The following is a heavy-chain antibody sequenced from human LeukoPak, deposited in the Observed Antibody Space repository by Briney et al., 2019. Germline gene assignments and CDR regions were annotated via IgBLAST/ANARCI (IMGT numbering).Heavy chain of an antibody. V-gene: IGHV1-18*01. D-gene: IGHD1-26*01. CDR3: EREGGSNVGATTHFDY. CDR1: GYTFTSYG. Sequence: ASVNVSCKASGYTFTSYGISWVRQAPGQGLEGMGWISAYNGNTTHAEKLQGRVNMTTDTSTSTAYMELRGLRSDDTAVYYCEREGGSNVGATTHFDYWGQGTLVTVSS. CDR2: ISAYNGNT. J-gene: IGHJ4*02.